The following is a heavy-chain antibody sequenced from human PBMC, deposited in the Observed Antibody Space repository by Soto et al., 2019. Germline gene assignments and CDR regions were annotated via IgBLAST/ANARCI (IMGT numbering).Heavy chain of an antibody. V-gene: IGHV3-74*01. CDR3: ARVISLGLPIDAFDI. Sequence: GGSLRLSCAASGFTFSSYWMHWVRQAPGKGLVWVSRINSDGSSTSYADSVKGRFTISRDNAKNTLYLQMNSLRAEDTAVYYCARVISLGLPIDAFDIWGQGTMVTVSS. J-gene: IGHJ3*02. CDR1: GFTFSSYW. D-gene: IGHD2-15*01. CDR2: INSDGSST.